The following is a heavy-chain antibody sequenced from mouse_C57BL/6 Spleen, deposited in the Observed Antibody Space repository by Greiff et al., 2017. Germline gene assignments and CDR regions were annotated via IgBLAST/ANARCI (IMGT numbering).Heavy chain of an antibody. CDR2: INPSNGGT. J-gene: IGHJ4*01. Sequence: QVQLQQSGTELVKPGASVKLSCKASGYTFTSYWMHWVKQRPGQGLEWIGNINPSNGGTNYNEKFKSKATLTVDKSSSTAYMQLSSLTSEDSAVYYCARCLYDYDGGYYYAMDYWGQGTSVTVSS. CDR1: GYTFTSYW. V-gene: IGHV1-53*01. D-gene: IGHD2-4*01. CDR3: ARCLYDYDGGYYYAMDY.